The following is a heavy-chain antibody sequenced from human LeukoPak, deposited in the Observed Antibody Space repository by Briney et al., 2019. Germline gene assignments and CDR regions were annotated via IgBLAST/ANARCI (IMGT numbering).Heavy chain of an antibody. D-gene: IGHD2-2*01. CDR3: ARAGEYCSSTSCRNSRVDC. CDR1: GGSFSGYY. Sequence: PSETLSLTCAVYGGSFSGYYWSWIRQPPGKGLEWIGEINHSGSTNYNPSLKSRVTISVDTSRNQFSLKLSSVTAADTAVYYCARAGEYCSSTSCRNSRVDCWGQGTLVTVSS. V-gene: IGHV4-34*01. J-gene: IGHJ4*02. CDR2: INHSGST.